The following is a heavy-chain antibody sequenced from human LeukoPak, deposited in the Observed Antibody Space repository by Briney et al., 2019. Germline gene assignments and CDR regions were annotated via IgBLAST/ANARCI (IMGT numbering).Heavy chain of an antibody. Sequence: ASVKVSCKASGYTFTSYGISWVRQAPGQGLEWMGWISAYNGNTNYAQKLQGRVTMTTDTSTSTAYMELRSQRSDDTAVYYCAISEYAPHAFDIWGQGTMVTVSS. CDR1: GYTFTSYG. D-gene: IGHD2/OR15-2a*01. CDR2: ISAYNGNT. CDR3: AISEYAPHAFDI. V-gene: IGHV1-18*01. J-gene: IGHJ3*02.